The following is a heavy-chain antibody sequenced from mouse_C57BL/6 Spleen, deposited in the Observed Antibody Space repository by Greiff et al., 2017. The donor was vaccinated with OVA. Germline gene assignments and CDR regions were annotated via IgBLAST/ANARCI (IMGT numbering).Heavy chain of an antibody. CDR2: INPSTGGT. CDR3: ARWWYGDDGGDY. CDR1: GYSFTGYY. Sequence: VQLQQSGPELVKPGASVKISCKASGYSFTGYYMNWVKQSPEKSLEWIGEINPSTGGTTYNQKFKAKAQLTVDNSSSTAYMQLKSLTSEDSAVYYCARWWYGDDGGDYWGQGTTLTVSA. J-gene: IGHJ2*01. D-gene: IGHD1-1*02. V-gene: IGHV1-42*01.